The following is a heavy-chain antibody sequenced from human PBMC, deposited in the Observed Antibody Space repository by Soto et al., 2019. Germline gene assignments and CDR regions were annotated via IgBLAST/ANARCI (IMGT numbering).Heavy chain of an antibody. J-gene: IGHJ5*02. D-gene: IGHD3-3*01. Sequence: SGESLKISCKGSGYSFTSYWIGWVRQMPGKGLEWMGIIYPGDSDTRYSPSFQGQVTISADKSISTAYLQWSSLKASDTAMYYCARTRPYDFWSGYYFGWFDPWGQGTLVTVSS. V-gene: IGHV5-51*01. CDR2: IYPGDSDT. CDR1: GYSFTSYW. CDR3: ARTRPYDFWSGYYFGWFDP.